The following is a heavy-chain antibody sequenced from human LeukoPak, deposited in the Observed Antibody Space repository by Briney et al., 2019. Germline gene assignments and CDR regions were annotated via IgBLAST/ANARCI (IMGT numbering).Heavy chain of an antibody. CDR1: GFIFSTYA. CDR3: ARRVVVPAAPYYFDY. CDR2: ISYHGRDQ. D-gene: IGHD2-2*01. Sequence: PGGSLRLSCAVSGFIFSTYAMHWVRQAPGKGLEWVAVISYHGRDQYYADSVKGRFTISRDNAKNTLYLQMNSLRAEDTAVYYCARRVVVPAAPYYFDYWGQGTLVTVSS. J-gene: IGHJ4*02. V-gene: IGHV3-30*04.